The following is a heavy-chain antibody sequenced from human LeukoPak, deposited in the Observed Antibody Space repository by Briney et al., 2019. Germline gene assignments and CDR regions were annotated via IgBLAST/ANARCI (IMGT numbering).Heavy chain of an antibody. D-gene: IGHD3-22*01. Sequence: QSGGSLRLSCAASGFTFSSYSMNWVRQAPGKGLEWVSYIGSSSSTIYYADSVKGRFTISRDNAKNSLYLQMSSLRDEDTAVYYCAGGGRYDSSGYYPSIDYWGQGTLVTVSS. J-gene: IGHJ4*02. CDR2: IGSSSSTI. V-gene: IGHV3-48*02. CDR3: AGGGRYDSSGYYPSIDY. CDR1: GFTFSSYS.